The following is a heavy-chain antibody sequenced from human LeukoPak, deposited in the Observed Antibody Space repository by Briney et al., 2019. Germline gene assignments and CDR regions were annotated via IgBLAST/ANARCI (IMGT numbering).Heavy chain of an antibody. J-gene: IGHJ3*02. CDR3: ARVGAVAGGFDI. Sequence: GGSLRLSCAASGFTFSSYGMHWVRQAPGKGLEWVAVISYDGSNKYYADSVKGRFTISRDNAKNTLHLQMNSLRAEDTAVYYCARVGAVAGGFDIWGQGTMVTVSS. D-gene: IGHD6-19*01. V-gene: IGHV3-30*03. CDR1: GFTFSSYG. CDR2: ISYDGSNK.